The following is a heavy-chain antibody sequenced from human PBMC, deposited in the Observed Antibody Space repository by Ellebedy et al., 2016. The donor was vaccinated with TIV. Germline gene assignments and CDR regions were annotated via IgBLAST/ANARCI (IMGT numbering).Heavy chain of an antibody. CDR1: GYTFTSYD. J-gene: IGHJ2*01. D-gene: IGHD6-13*01. V-gene: IGHV1-8*01. CDR2: MNPNSGNT. CDR3: ARGPAYSSSWLLISPLWYFDL. Sequence: ASVKVSCXASGYTFTSYDINWVRQATGQGLEWMGWMNPNSGNTGYAQKFQGRVTMTRNTSISTAYMELSSLRSEDTAVYYCARGPAYSSSWLLISPLWYFDLWGRGTLVTVSS.